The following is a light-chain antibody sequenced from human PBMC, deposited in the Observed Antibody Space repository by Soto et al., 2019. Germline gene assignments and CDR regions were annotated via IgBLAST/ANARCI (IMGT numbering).Light chain of an antibody. CDR2: SYN. CDR1: SSNIGSNT. CDR3: AAWDDILNGVL. J-gene: IGLJ2*01. V-gene: IGLV1-44*01. Sequence: QPVLTQPPSASGTPGQRVIISCSGSSSNIGSNTVNWYQQIPGTAPKLLIYSYNQRPSGVPDRFSGSKSDTSASLAISGLQSEEEAEYYCAAWDDILNGVLFGGGTKLTVL.